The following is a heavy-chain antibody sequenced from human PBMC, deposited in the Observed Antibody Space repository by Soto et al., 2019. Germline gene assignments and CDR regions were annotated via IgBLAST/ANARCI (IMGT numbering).Heavy chain of an antibody. CDR1: GGSISSYY. V-gene: IGHV4-59*12. D-gene: IGHD6-6*01. CDR2: IYYSGST. J-gene: IGHJ5*02. CDR3: ARNDHSSSSNWFDP. Sequence: PSETLSLTCTVSGGSISSYYWSWIRQPPGKGLEWIGYIYYSGSTNYNPSLKSRVTISVDTSKNQFSLKLSSVTAADTAVYYCARNDHSSSSNWFDPWGQGTLVTVSS.